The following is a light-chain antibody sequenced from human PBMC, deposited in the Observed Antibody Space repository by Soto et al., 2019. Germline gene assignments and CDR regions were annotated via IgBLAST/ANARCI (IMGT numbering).Light chain of an antibody. Sequence: VMTQSPATLSVSPGERVILSCRASQSIGSNLAWCQPKPGQPPRLLIYHTSTRAPDIPPRFSGSGSGTEFTLTISSLQSEDFGIYFCQECNNWPRCTFGQGTKLQIK. J-gene: IGKJ2*02. CDR1: QSIGSN. V-gene: IGKV3-15*01. CDR2: HTS. CDR3: QECNNWPRCT.